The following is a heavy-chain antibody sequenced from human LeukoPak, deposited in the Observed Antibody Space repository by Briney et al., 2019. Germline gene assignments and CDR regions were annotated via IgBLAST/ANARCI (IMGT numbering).Heavy chain of an antibody. CDR3: ARGDRILEWFLFDY. V-gene: IGHV4-38-2*02. Sequence: SETLSLTCTVSGYSISSGYYWGWIRQPPGKGLEWIGSIYHSGSTNYNPSLKSRVTISVDTSKNQFSLKLSSVTAADTAVYYCARGDRILEWFLFDYWGQGTLVTVSS. J-gene: IGHJ4*02. CDR1: GYSISSGYY. D-gene: IGHD3-3*01. CDR2: IYHSGST.